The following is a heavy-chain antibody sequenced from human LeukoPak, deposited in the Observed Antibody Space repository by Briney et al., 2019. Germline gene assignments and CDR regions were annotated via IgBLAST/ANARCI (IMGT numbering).Heavy chain of an antibody. CDR1: GGSFSGYY. V-gene: IGHV4-34*01. CDR2: INHSGST. J-gene: IGHJ4*02. Sequence: SETLSLTCAVYGGSFSGYYWSWIRQPPGKGLEWIGEINHSGSTNYNPSLKSRVAISVDTSKNQFSLRLSSVTAADTAVYYCARESYYASGSYGFVVWGQGTLVTVSS. CDR3: ARESYYASGSYGFVV. D-gene: IGHD3-10*01.